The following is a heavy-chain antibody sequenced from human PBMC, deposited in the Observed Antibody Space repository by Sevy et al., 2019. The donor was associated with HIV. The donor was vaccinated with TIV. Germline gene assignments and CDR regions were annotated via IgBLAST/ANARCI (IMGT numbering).Heavy chain of an antibody. CDR3: ARGPSLIVAGAAGYLDY. Sequence: GGSLRLSCTASGFTFSSFGIHWVRQAPGKGLEWVALMWYDGKNKYYADSVKGRFTISRDSSKNTLYLQMNNLRAEDTAVYYCARGPSLIVAGAAGYLDYWGQGTLVTVSS. CDR2: MWYDGKNK. V-gene: IGHV3-33*01. J-gene: IGHJ4*02. D-gene: IGHD2-21*01. CDR1: GFTFSSFG.